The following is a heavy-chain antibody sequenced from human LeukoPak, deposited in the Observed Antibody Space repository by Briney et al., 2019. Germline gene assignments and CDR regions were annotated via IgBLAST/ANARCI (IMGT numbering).Heavy chain of an antibody. V-gene: IGHV4-59*08. CDR3: ARHVDTNWFDP. CDR2: THYSGKT. CDR1: GGSITTYY. D-gene: IGHD3-9*01. Sequence: WETLSLTCTVSGGSITTYYWSWIRQPPGKGLEWIGYTHYSGKTNYNPSLKSRVTMSVDTSKNQFSLKLSSVTAADTAVYYCARHVDTNWFDPWGQGTLFTASS. J-gene: IGHJ5*02.